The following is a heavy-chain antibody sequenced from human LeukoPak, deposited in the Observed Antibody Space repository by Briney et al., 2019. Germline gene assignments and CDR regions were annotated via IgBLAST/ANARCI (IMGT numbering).Heavy chain of an antibody. CDR2: ISSSGSTI. D-gene: IGHD5-18*01. J-gene: IGHJ4*02. Sequence: PGGSLRLSCAASGFTVSSNYMNWVRQAPGKGLEWVSYISSSGSTIYYADSVKGRFTISRDNAKNSLYLQMNSLRAEDTAVYYCARDQYGYSYGYDYFDYWGQGTLVTVSS. V-gene: IGHV3-48*03. CDR3: ARDQYGYSYGYDYFDY. CDR1: GFTVSSNY.